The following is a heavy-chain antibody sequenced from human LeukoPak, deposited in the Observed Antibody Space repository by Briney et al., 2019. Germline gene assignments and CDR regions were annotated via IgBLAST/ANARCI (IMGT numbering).Heavy chain of an antibody. CDR3: AMAFIGSGWTLDY. CDR1: GFTFNKFA. D-gene: IGHD6-19*01. J-gene: IGHJ4*02. Sequence: PGGSLRVSCEASGFTFNKFAMSWVRQAPGKGPEWVSGIGSSGATIFYADSVKGRFTISRDNSKNTLYLQVNSLRAEDTAVYYCAMAFIGSGWTLDYWGQGTLVTVSS. V-gene: IGHV3-23*01. CDR2: IGSSGATI.